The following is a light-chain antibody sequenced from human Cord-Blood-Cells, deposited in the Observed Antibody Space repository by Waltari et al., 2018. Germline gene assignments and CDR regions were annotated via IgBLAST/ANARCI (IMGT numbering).Light chain of an antibody. CDR3: QQSYSTPWT. V-gene: IGKV1-39*01. CDR2: AAS. Sequence: DIQMTQSPSSLSASVGARVTITCRASQSISSYLNWYQQKPGKAPKLLIYAASSLQSGVPSRFSGSGSGTDFTLTISSLQPEDFATCYCQQSYSTPWTFGQGTKVEIK. J-gene: IGKJ1*01. CDR1: QSISSY.